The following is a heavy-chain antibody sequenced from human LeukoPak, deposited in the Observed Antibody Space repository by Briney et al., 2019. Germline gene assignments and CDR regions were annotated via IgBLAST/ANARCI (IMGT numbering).Heavy chain of an antibody. Sequence: SETLSLTCAVYGGSFSGYYWSWIRQPPGKGLEWIGEINHSGSTNYNPSLKSRVTISVDTSKNQFSLNLRSVTAADTAVYYCAREGMIATGREPAEIWGRGTMVTVSS. D-gene: IGHD3-22*01. CDR2: INHSGST. CDR1: GGSFSGYY. CDR3: AREGMIATGREPAEI. V-gene: IGHV4-34*01. J-gene: IGHJ3*02.